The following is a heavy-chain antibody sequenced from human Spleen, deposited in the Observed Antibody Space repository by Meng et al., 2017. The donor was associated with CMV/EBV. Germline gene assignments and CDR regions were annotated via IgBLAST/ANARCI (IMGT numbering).Heavy chain of an antibody. CDR2: VSFDGTNK. D-gene: IGHD5-12*01. Sequence: ASGLTFTNFAIHWVRQAPGKGLEWVAFVSFDGTNKYYADSVQGRFTISRDNSKNTVYLQMSSLRREDTAVYFCARVDNGYDLPFDFWGRGTLVTVSS. CDR3: ARVDNGYDLPFDF. V-gene: IGHV3-30*04. J-gene: IGHJ4*02. CDR1: GLTFTNFA.